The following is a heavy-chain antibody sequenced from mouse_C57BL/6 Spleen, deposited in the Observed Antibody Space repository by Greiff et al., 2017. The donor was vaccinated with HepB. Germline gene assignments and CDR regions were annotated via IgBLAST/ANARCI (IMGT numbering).Heavy chain of an antibody. CDR3: ARERDYQAMDY. V-gene: IGHV1-82*01. J-gene: IGHJ4*01. CDR2: IYPGDGDT. CDR1: GYAFSSSW. Sequence: QVQLKESGPELVKPGASVKISCKASGYAFSSSWMNWVKQRPGKGLEWIGRIYPGDGDTNYNGKFKGKATLTADKSSSTAYMQLSSLTSEDSAVYFCARERDYQAMDYWGQGTSVTVSS.